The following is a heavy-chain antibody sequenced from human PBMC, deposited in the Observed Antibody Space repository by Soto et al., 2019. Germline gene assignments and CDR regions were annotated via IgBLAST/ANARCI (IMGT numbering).Heavy chain of an antibody. Sequence: QVQLQQWGAGLLKPSETLSLTCAVYGGSFSGYYWSWIRQPPGKGLEWIGEINHSGSTNYNPSLKSRVTISVDTSKNQFSLQLSSVTAADTAVYYCARRIVVVVAAQRFDPWGQGTLVTVSS. CDR2: INHSGST. D-gene: IGHD2-15*01. CDR1: GGSFSGYY. CDR3: ARRIVVVVAAQRFDP. V-gene: IGHV4-34*01. J-gene: IGHJ5*02.